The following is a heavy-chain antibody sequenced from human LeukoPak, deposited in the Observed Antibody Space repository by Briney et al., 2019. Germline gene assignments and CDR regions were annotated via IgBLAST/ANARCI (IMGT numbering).Heavy chain of an antibody. D-gene: IGHD5-18*01. J-gene: IGHJ4*02. Sequence: GSLRLSCAASGFTFRAYCMSWVRQPPGKGLEWIGSIYYSGSTYYNPSLKSRVTISADTSKNQFSLKLSSVTAADTAVYYCAGSRYSYGYLGYWGQGTLVTVSS. CDR3: AGSRYSYGYLGY. CDR2: IYYSGST. CDR1: GFTFRAYC. V-gene: IGHV4-39*01.